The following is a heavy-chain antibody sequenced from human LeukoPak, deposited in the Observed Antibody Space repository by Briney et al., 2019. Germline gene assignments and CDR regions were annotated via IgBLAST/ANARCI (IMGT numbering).Heavy chain of an antibody. V-gene: IGHV3-23*01. J-gene: IGHJ4*02. CDR2: FTASGGRT. Sequence: SSFTASGGRTYYADSVKGRFTISRDNSKITLYLQLNSLSAADTALYFCAKGLSDPNLVLDSWGQGTLVTVSS. CDR3: AKGLSDPNLVLDS. D-gene: IGHD2-8*02.